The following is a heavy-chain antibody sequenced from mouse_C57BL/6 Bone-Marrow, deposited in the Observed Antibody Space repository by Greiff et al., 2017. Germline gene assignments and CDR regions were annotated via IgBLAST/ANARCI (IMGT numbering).Heavy chain of an antibody. Sequence: VLLQQSGPVLVKPGASVKMSCTASGYTFTDYSMNWVQQSHGKSLEWIGVINPYNGGTSYNQKFKGKVTLTVDKSSSTAYMELNSLTSEDSAVXYCARETYDGAFAYWGQGTLVTVSA. CDR2: INPYNGGT. J-gene: IGHJ3*01. CDR3: ARETYDGAFAY. V-gene: IGHV1-19*01. D-gene: IGHD2-3*01. CDR1: GYTFTDYS.